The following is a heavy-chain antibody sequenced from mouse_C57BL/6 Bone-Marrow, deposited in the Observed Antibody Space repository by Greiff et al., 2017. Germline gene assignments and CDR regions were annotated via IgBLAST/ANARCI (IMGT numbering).Heavy chain of an antibody. CDR2: IWGDGST. V-gene: IGHV2-3*01. CDR3: AEQGSMMGTDYAMDY. Sequence: VKLEESGPGLVAPSQSLSITCTVSGFSLTSYGVSWVRQPPGQGLEWLGVIWGDGSTTYHSALISSLSISKDNSKSQEFLKRNSLQTDDTATYYCAEQGSMMGTDYAMDYWGQGTSVTVSS. J-gene: IGHJ4*01. CDR1: GFSLTSYG. D-gene: IGHD2-3*01.